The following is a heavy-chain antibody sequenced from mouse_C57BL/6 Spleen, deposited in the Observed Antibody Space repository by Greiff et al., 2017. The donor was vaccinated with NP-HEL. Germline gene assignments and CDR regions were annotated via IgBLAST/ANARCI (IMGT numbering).Heavy chain of an antibody. D-gene: IGHD1-1*02. Sequence: VQLQQSGPELVKPGASVKISCKASGYAFSSSWMNWVKQRPGKGLEWIGRIYPGDGDTNYNGKFKGKATLTADKSSSTAYMQLSSLTSEDSAVYFCASVEGGNRYYAMDYWGQGTSVTVSS. V-gene: IGHV1-82*01. CDR1: GYAFSSSW. CDR3: ASVEGGNRYYAMDY. J-gene: IGHJ4*01. CDR2: IYPGDGDT.